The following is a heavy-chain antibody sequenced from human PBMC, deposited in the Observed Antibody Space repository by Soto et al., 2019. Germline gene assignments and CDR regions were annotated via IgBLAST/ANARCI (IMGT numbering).Heavy chain of an antibody. V-gene: IGHV1-69*06. D-gene: IGHD2-2*01. CDR3: ARENRQLSFNWFDP. CDR1: GGRLSIYA. J-gene: IGHJ5*02. CDR2: IIPIFGTV. Sequence: SVKVCCKASGGRLSIYASSCVREASGQGMEGMGGIIPIFGTVTYATQFQGRVTITADKSQSTAYMELSSLRFEDTAVYYCARENRQLSFNWFDPWGQGTLVTVSS.